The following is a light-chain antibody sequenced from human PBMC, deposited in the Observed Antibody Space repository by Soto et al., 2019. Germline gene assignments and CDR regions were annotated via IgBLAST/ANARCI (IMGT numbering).Light chain of an antibody. V-gene: IGKV3-20*01. CDR1: QSISTSS. Sequence: EIGXXQSPGTLSLSPGERXTLNCRASQSISTSSLAWYRQKPGQAPRLLIYGAFNRATGIPDRFSGGGSGTDFTLAITRLEPEDFAVYYCQYYGNSPLTFGQGTKVDTK. CDR2: GAF. J-gene: IGKJ1*01. CDR3: QYYGNSPLT.